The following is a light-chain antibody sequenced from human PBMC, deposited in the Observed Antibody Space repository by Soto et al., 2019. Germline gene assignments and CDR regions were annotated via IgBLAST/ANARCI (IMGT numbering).Light chain of an antibody. J-gene: IGLJ2*01. CDR1: SSDIGSYHY. V-gene: IGLV2-14*01. CDR3: SSYASSSTLV. Sequence: QSALTQPASVSGSPGQSIAISCTGTSSDIGSYHYVSWYQQHPGKAPKLIIYEVSNRPSGVSDRFSGSKSGNTASLTISGLQAEDEADYYCSSYASSSTLVFGGGTKLTVL. CDR2: EVS.